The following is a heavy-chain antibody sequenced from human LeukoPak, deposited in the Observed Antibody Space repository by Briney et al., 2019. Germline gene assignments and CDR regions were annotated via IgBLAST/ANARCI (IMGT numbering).Heavy chain of an antibody. V-gene: IGHV4-59*01. J-gene: IGHJ4*02. CDR1: GGSISSYY. CDR2: IYYSGTT. D-gene: IGHD2-21*02. CDR3: ARGGTRDGGHYSDY. Sequence: SETLSLTCAVSGGSISSYYWSWIRQPPGKGLEWIGDIYYSGTTNYNPSLKSPVTISIDTSKNQFSLKLSSVTAADTAVYYCARGGTRDGGHYSDYWGQGTLVTVSS.